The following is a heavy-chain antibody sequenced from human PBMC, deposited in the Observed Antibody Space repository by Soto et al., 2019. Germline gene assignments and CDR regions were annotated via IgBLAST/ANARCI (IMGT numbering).Heavy chain of an antibody. CDR3: TRGPRSTSTGTGAF. V-gene: IGHV3-74*01. Sequence: EVQLVESGGGLVQPGGYLRLSCAASGFTFSMYWMHWVRQVPGKGTEWVSRINDDGISTNYADSVRGRFTISRDNAKNTLYLQMNALRVEDTAVYYCTRGPRSTSTGTGAFWGQGTLVTVSS. CDR1: GFTFSMYW. CDR2: INDDGIST. J-gene: IGHJ4*02. D-gene: IGHD1-1*01.